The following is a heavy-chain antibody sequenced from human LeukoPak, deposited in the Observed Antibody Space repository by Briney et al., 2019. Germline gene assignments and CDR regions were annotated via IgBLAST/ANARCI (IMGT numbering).Heavy chain of an antibody. Sequence: PSETLSLTCTVSGGSISSYYWSWIRPPAGKGLEWIGRIFASGSTNYNPFFKSRVTISVDTSKNQFSLKLRTVTAADTAVYYCASLYSSPVDYWGQGTLVTVSS. CDR1: GGSISSYY. J-gene: IGHJ4*02. V-gene: IGHV4-4*07. D-gene: IGHD3-22*01. CDR3: ASLYSSPVDY. CDR2: IFASGST.